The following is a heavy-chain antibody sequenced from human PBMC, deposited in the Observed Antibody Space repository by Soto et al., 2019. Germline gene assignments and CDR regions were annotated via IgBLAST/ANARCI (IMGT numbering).Heavy chain of an antibody. Sequence: VGCLRLSCAASGFTFSSYEMIWVRQAPGKGLEWVSYISGSGYTSDGGPTIHYADSVKGRFTISRNNAKNSLYLQMNSLRVEDTAVYYCARVSQSFIEYFQHWGQGTLVTVSS. CDR2: ISGSGYTSDGGPTI. D-gene: IGHD3-16*02. J-gene: IGHJ1*01. V-gene: IGHV3-48*03. CDR3: ARVSQSFIEYFQH. CDR1: GFTFSSYE.